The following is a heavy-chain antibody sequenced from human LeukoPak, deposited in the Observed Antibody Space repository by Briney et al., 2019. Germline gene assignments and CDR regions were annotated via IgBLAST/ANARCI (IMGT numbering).Heavy chain of an antibody. V-gene: IGHV4-4*02. CDR2: IYHSGST. Sequence: SETLSLTCAVSGGSISSSNWWSWVRQPPGKGLEWIGEIYHSGSTNYNPSLKSRVTISVDKSKNQFSLKLSSVTAADTAVYYCARASYTYPPRGWFDPWGQGTLVTVSS. CDR3: ARASYTYPPRGWFDP. CDR1: GGSISSSNW. J-gene: IGHJ5*02. D-gene: IGHD3-16*02.